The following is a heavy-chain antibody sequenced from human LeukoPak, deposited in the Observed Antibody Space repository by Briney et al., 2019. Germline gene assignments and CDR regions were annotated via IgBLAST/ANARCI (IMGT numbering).Heavy chain of an antibody. Sequence: ASVKVSCKATGYTFTSYGINWVRQAPGQGLEWMRWISAYNGNTNYAQKLQGRVTMTTDTSTSTAYMELRSLRSDDTAVYYCARDEPWFGQATWFDPWGQGTLVTVSS. CDR2: ISAYNGNT. D-gene: IGHD3-10*01. CDR1: GYTFTSYG. V-gene: IGHV1-18*04. J-gene: IGHJ5*02. CDR3: ARDEPWFGQATWFDP.